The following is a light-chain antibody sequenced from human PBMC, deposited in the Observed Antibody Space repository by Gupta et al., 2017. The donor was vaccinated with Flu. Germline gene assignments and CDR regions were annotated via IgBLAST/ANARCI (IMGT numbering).Light chain of an antibody. V-gene: IGKV3-20*01. CDR3: QQFGS. CDR2: ATS. CDR1: QSVSSY. Sequence: LTQSPGTLSLSPGERATLSCRASQSVSSYLAGDQQKPGQAPRLLIYATSSRATGVPDRFSGSGSGTDFTLTISRLEPEDFAGYDGQQFGSFGQGTKVEIK. J-gene: IGKJ1*01.